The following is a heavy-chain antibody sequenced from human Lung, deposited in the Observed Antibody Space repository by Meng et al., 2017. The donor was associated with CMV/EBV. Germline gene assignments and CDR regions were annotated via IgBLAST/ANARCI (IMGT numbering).Heavy chain of an antibody. V-gene: IGHV3-48*04. Sequence: GESLKISCAGSGFTFRSYGMSWVRQAPGRGLEWISYISATGDTIHYADSVKGRFTVSRDNTKSSVYLRMNSLGAEDTAVYYCARDRDTHYCYSDSCYGLAYWXQGTRVXVSS. J-gene: IGHJ1*01. CDR2: ISATGDTI. CDR1: GFTFRSYG. D-gene: IGHD2/OR15-2a*01. CDR3: ARDRDTHYCYSDSCYGLAY.